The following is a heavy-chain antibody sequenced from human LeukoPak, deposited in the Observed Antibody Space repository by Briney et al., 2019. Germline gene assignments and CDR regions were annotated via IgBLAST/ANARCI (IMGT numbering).Heavy chain of an antibody. V-gene: IGHV3-21*01. CDR3: ARVVGATALDY. CDR1: EFTFSSYS. Sequence: GGSLRLSCTASEFTFSSYSMNWVRQAPGKGLEWVSSISSSSSYIYYADSVKGRFTISRDNAKNSLYLQMNSLRAEDTAVYYCARVVGATALDYWGQGTLVTVSS. J-gene: IGHJ4*02. CDR2: ISSSSSYI. D-gene: IGHD1-26*01.